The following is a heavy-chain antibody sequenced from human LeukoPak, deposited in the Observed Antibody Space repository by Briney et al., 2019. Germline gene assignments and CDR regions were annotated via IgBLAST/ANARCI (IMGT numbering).Heavy chain of an antibody. J-gene: IGHJ4*02. D-gene: IGHD4-11*01. CDR2: IYYSGST. CDR3: ARGYSNYHFDY. CDR1: GDSISSYY. Sequence: PSETLSLTCTVSGDSISSYYWGWIRQPPGKGLEWIGSIYYSGSTYYNPSLKSRVTISVDTSKNQFSLKLSSVTAADTAVYYCARGYSNYHFDYWGQGTLVTVSS. V-gene: IGHV4-39*01.